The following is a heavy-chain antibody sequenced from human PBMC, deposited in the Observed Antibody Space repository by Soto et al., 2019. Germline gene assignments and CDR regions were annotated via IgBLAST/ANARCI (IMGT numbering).Heavy chain of an antibody. D-gene: IGHD3-3*01. CDR2: ISAYNGNT. Sequence: ASVKVSCKASGYTFTSYGISWVRQAPGQGLEWMGWISAYNGNTNYAQKLQGRVTMTTDTSTSTAYMELRSLRSDDTAVYYCARDPHPPYYDFWSGYYSHYYYYYGMDVWGQGTTVTSP. CDR3: ARDPHPPYYDFWSGYYSHYYYYYGMDV. V-gene: IGHV1-18*04. CDR1: GYTFTSYG. J-gene: IGHJ6*02.